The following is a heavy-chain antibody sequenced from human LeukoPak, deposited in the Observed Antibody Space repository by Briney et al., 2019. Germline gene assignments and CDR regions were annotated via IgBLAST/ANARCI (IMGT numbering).Heavy chain of an antibody. CDR2: INTGDGNT. V-gene: IGHV1-3*04. CDR1: GYTFTNYA. CDR3: ARDIWAFGSSWSPFDF. Sequence: ASVTVSFKASGYTFTNYAIHWVRQAPGQRLDWMGWINTGDGNTKYSQKFQGRVTITRDTSASTAYMELSSLRSEDTAVYYCARDIWAFGSSWSPFDFWGQGTLVTVSS. D-gene: IGHD6-13*01. J-gene: IGHJ4*02.